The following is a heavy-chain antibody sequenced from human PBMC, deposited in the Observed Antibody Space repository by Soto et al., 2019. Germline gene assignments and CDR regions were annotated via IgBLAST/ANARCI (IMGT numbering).Heavy chain of an antibody. D-gene: IGHD6-6*01. CDR3: ARRAPRHFDY. V-gene: IGHV4-34*01. J-gene: IGHJ4*02. Sequence: SETLSLTCAVYGGSFSGYYWSWIRQPPGKGLEWIGEINHSGSTNYNPSLKSRVTISVDTSKNQFSLKLSSVTAADTAVYYCARRAPRHFDYWGQGTLVIVSS. CDR1: GGSFSGYY. CDR2: INHSGST.